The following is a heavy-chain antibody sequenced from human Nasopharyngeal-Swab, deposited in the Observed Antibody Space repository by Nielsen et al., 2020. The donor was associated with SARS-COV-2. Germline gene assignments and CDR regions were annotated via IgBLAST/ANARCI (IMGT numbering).Heavy chain of an antibody. CDR2: ISSSSNYI. J-gene: IGHJ4*02. Sequence: GESLEIYWASSGFTFCSYIMNWVRQAPGKGLEWVSSISSSSNYIYYADSVKGRFTISRDNAKNSLYLQMNSLRAEDTAVYYCARGGNSDYWGQGTLVTVSS. D-gene: IGHD4-23*01. CDR3: ARGGNSDY. V-gene: IGHV3-21*01. CDR1: GFTFCSYI.